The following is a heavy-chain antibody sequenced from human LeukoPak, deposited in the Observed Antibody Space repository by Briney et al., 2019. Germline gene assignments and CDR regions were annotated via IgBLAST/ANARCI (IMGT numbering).Heavy chain of an antibody. J-gene: IGHJ3*02. D-gene: IGHD2-21*01. V-gene: IGHV3-33*01. CDR2: IWYEGSNK. Sequence: PGGSLRLSCAASGFTFSTYGMHWVRQAPGKGLEWVAVIWYEGSNKYYAESVKGRFTISRDNSKNTLYLQMNRLRAEDTAVYYCARDNGGGGRGLEAFDIWGQGTMVTVSS. CDR1: GFTFSTYG. CDR3: ARDNGGGGRGLEAFDI.